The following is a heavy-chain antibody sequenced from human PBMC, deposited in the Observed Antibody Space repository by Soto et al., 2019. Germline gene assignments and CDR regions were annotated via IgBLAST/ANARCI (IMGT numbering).Heavy chain of an antibody. CDR2: TYYSGST. D-gene: IGHD2-15*01. CDR3: ARDRPSQSSWGSEGVFDI. Sequence: PSETLSLTCTVSGGSISSGGSYWTWIRQHPGKGLEWIGFTYYSGSTYYNPSLKSRVTISVDTSKNQFSLKLTSVTAADTAMYHCARDRPSQSSWGSEGVFDIWGQGKMVTVSS. CDR1: GGSISSGGSY. V-gene: IGHV4-31*03. J-gene: IGHJ3*02.